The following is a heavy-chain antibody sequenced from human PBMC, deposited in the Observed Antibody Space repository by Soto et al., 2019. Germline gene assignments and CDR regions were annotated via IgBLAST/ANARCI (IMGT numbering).Heavy chain of an antibody. Sequence: GGSLRLSCSASGFTFSTYAMHWVRQAPGKGLEYVSTISSNGVSTYYADSVKGRFTISRDNSKNTLYLQMSSLRAEDTAMYYCVKDFCINIRCSTSTTFDYWGQGTLVTVSS. J-gene: IGHJ4*02. D-gene: IGHD2-2*01. V-gene: IGHV3-64D*08. CDR2: ISSNGVST. CDR3: VKDFCINIRCSTSTTFDY. CDR1: GFTFSTYA.